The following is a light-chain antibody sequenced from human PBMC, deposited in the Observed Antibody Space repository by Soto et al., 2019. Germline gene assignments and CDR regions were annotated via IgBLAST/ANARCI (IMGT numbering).Light chain of an antibody. CDR3: QQRDKWPRT. J-gene: IGKJ2*01. CDR2: GAS. V-gene: IGKV3-11*01. Sequence: EIMLTQSPATLSLSPGERATLSCRASQSVSSYLAWYQHKPGQAPRLLIYGASNRATDIPARFSGRGSGTDFTLTISSLESGDSAIYYCQQRDKWPRTFGQGTKLESK. CDR1: QSVSSY.